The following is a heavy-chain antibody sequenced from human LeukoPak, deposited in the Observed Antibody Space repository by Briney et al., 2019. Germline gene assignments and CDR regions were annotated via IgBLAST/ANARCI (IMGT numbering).Heavy chain of an antibody. D-gene: IGHD4-17*01. CDR3: AREAYGLSDWYFDL. Sequence: SETLSLTCAVYGGSFSGYYWSWIRQPPGKGLEWIGEINHSGSTNYNPSLKSRVTISADTSNNQFSLKLSSVTAADTAVYYCAREAYGLSDWYFDLWGRGTLVTVSS. J-gene: IGHJ2*01. CDR2: INHSGST. V-gene: IGHV4-34*01. CDR1: GGSFSGYY.